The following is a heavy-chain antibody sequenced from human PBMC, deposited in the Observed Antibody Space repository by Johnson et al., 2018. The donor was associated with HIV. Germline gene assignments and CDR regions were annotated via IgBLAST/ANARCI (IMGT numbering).Heavy chain of an antibody. CDR2: ISSNGGST. Sequence: VQLVESGGGLVQPGGSLRLSCAVSGFIFSSYAMHWVRQAPGKGLEYLSTISSNGGSTYYENSVKGRFTISRDNSKNTLYRQMGSLRAEDMAVYYCARGGLEMATITDAFDIWGQGTVVAVSS. D-gene: IGHD5-24*01. CDR1: GFIFSSYA. V-gene: IGHV3-64*01. J-gene: IGHJ3*02. CDR3: ARGGLEMATITDAFDI.